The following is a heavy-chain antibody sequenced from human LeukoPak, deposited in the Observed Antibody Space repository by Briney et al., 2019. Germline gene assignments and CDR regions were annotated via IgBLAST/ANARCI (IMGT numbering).Heavy chain of an antibody. J-gene: IGHJ4*02. CDR3: ARVAGSSGWGLLGY. CDR1: GGSISSSNW. V-gene: IGHV4-4*02. Sequence: SETLSLTCAVSGGSISSSNWWSWVRQPPGKGLERIGEIYHSGSTNYNPSLKSRVTISVDKSKNQFSLKLSSVTAADTAVYYCARVAGSSGWGLLGYWGQGTLVTVSS. CDR2: IYHSGST. D-gene: IGHD6-19*01.